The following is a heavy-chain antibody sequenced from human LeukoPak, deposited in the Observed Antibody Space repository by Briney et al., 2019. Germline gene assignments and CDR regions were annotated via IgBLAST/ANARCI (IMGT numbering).Heavy chain of an antibody. CDR3: ARAGDSGSPRDY. CDR1: GFIFSSYT. CDR2: VTSSSSYI. D-gene: IGHD2-21*01. V-gene: IGHV3-21*01. J-gene: IGHJ4*02. Sequence: PGGSLRLSCAASGFIFSSYTMNWVRQAPGKGLEWVSSVTSSSSYIFYADSVKGRFTISRDNAKNSLYLQMNSLRAEDTAVYYCARAGDSGSPRDYWGQGTLVTVSS.